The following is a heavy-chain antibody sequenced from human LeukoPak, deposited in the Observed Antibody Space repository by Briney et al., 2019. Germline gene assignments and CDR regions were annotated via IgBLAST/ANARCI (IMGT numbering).Heavy chain of an antibody. Sequence: SETLSLTCTVSGGSISSSSYYWGWIRQPPGKGLEWIGSIYYSGSTYYNPSLKSRVTISVDTSKNQFSLRLSSVTAADTAVYYCARRDSSGYYAYWGQGTLVIVSS. J-gene: IGHJ4*02. CDR1: GGSISSSSYY. CDR2: IYYSGST. V-gene: IGHV4-39*01. CDR3: ARRDSSGYYAY. D-gene: IGHD3-22*01.